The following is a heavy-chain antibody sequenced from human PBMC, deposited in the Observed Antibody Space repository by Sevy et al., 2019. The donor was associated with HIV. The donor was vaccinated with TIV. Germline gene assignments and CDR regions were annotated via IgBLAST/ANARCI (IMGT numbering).Heavy chain of an antibody. CDR3: TRWKLVQSIFDL. J-gene: IGHJ4*02. D-gene: IGHD1-1*01. Sequence: GGCLRLSWTASGFTFADYSMNWVRQAPGKGLEWVAFLKNKANVGTVDHAASVKGRFSISRDDSKSIVYLQMNDLKTEDTGVYYCTRWKLVQSIFDLWGQGALVTVSS. CDR2: LKNKANVGTV. V-gene: IGHV3-49*04. CDR1: GFTFADYS.